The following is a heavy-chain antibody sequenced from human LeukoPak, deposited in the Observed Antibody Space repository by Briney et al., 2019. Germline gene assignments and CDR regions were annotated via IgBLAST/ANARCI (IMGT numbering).Heavy chain of an antibody. CDR3: AKYYDFWSGYLPH. J-gene: IGHJ4*02. CDR1: GFTFSSYA. D-gene: IGHD3-3*01. Sequence: PGGSLRLSCAASGFTFSSYAMSWVRQAPGKGLEWVSAISGSGGSTYYADSVKGRFPISRDNSKNTLYLQMNSLRAEDTAVYYCAKYYDFWSGYLPHWGQGTLVTVSS. V-gene: IGHV3-23*01. CDR2: ISGSGGST.